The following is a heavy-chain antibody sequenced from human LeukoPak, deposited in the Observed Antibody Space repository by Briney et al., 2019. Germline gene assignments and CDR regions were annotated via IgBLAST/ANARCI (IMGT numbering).Heavy chain of an antibody. J-gene: IGHJ3*02. CDR2: ISGGGGST. Sequence: SGGSLRLSXAASGFTFSSYAMSWVRQAPGKGLEWVSAISGGGGSTYYADSVKGRFTISRDNSKNTLYLQMNSLRAEDTAVYYCAKERCSGGSCASFDIWGQGTMVTVSS. V-gene: IGHV3-23*01. D-gene: IGHD2-15*01. CDR1: GFTFSSYA. CDR3: AKERCSGGSCASFDI.